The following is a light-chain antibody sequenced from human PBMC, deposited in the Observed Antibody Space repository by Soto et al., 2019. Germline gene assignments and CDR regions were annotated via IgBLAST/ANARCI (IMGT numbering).Light chain of an antibody. J-gene: IGKJ1*01. CDR3: QQYGSSPPRT. CDR1: QSVSSSY. CDR2: GAS. Sequence: EIVLTQSPGTLSLSPGERATLSCRASQSVSSSYLAWYQQKPGQAPRLLIYGASRRATGITDRFSGSGSGTYFNLTKSRLEPEDFAVYYCQQYGSSPPRTLGKGTKVEIK. V-gene: IGKV3-20*01.